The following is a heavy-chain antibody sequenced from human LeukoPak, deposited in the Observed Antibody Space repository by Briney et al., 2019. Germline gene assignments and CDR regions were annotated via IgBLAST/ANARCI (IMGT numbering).Heavy chain of an antibody. V-gene: IGHV3-23*01. CDR3: AKSASLGYCSGGSCYFDY. D-gene: IGHD2-15*01. CDR2: ISGSGGST. J-gene: IGHJ4*02. Sequence: GGSLRLSCAASGFTFSSYAMSWVRQAPGKGLEWVSAISGSGGSTYYADSVKGRFTISRDNSKNTPYLQMNSLRAEDTAVYCCAKSASLGYCSGGSCYFDYWGQGTLVTVSS. CDR1: GFTFSSYA.